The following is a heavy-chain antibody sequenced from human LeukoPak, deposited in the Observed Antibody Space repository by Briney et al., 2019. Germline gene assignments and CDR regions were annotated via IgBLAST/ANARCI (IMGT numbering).Heavy chain of an antibody. Sequence: GGSLRLSCAASGFTFSNYWMSWVRQAPGKGLEWVGRIKSKTDGGTTDYAAPVKGRFTISRDDSKNTLYLQMNSLKTEDTAVYYCTTDLIGYYYDSSSNYWGQGTLVTVSS. CDR1: GFTFSNYW. J-gene: IGHJ4*02. CDR2: IKSKTDGGTT. V-gene: IGHV3-15*01. CDR3: TTDLIGYYYDSSSNY. D-gene: IGHD3-22*01.